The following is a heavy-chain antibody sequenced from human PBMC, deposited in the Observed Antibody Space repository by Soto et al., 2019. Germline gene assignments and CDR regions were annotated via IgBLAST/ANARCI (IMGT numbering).Heavy chain of an antibody. Sequence: EVQVVETGGGLIQPGGSLRLSCAASGFVVSNNDMSWVRQAPGKGLEWVSLIYSSGSTHYADSVRGRFTISRDNSKNTVYLQMNSLRVEDTALYYCTRRPLIAPDVWGQGTLVTVSS. CDR1: GFVVSNND. J-gene: IGHJ4*02. CDR3: TRRPLIAPDV. D-gene: IGHD6-13*01. V-gene: IGHV3-53*02. CDR2: IYSSGST.